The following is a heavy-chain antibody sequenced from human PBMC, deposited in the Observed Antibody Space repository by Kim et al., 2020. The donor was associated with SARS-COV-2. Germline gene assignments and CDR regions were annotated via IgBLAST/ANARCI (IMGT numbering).Heavy chain of an antibody. J-gene: IGHJ4*02. CDR3: ATYGYSVYY. V-gene: IGHV3-21*01. CDR1: GFIFSNFN. Sequence: GGSLRLSCAASGFIFSNFNMNWVRQAPGKGLEWVSPISFTSTPTYYADSVKGRFTISRDNAKNSLYLEMNSLRVEDTAVYFCATYGYSVYYWGQRTPVNV. D-gene: IGHD3-10*02. CDR2: ISFTSTPT.